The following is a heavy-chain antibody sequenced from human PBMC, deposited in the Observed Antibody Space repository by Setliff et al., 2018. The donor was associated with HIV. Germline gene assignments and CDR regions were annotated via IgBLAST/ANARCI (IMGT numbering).Heavy chain of an antibody. CDR2: IYTSGST. V-gene: IGHV4-61*09. Sequence: NLSETLSLTCTVSGGSINSGSYYWTWIRQPAGKGLEWIGHIYTSGSTNYNPSLQSRVTMSVDTSKNQFSLRLSSVTAADTAVYYCARDNYYNFWSGYWGMDVWGQGTTVTVSS. J-gene: IGHJ6*02. CDR1: GGSINSGSYY. CDR3: ARDNYYNFWSGYWGMDV. D-gene: IGHD3-3*01.